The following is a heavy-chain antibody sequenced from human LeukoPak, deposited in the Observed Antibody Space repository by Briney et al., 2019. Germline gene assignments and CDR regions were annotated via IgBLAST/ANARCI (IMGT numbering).Heavy chain of an antibody. D-gene: IGHD1-26*01. CDR1: GFTLCTFS. V-gene: IGHV3-21*01. J-gene: IGHJ4*02. CDR2: ILRGSSSI. Sequence: RGSLRLSCVASGFTLCTFSIRWVRPAPGERLGWVSSILRGSSSIYVADSVKGRCISARDNAKNTLSLQMHSLRAEGTAVYYCARSGSCRDRQRRSYYFDHWGRGTLVTVSS. CDR3: ARSGSCRDRQRRSYYFDH.